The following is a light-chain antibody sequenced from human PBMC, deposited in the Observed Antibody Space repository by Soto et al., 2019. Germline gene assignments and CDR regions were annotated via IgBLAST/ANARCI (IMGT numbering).Light chain of an antibody. Sequence: EIVLTQSPATLSLSPGERATLSCRTSQRISHKYLAWYQQKPGQAPRLLIHGVSSRATGIPDRFSGSGSGTDFTLTISTLEPEDFAVYYCQLYSGSPWTFGQGTKVEIK. CDR1: QRISHKY. V-gene: IGKV3-20*01. J-gene: IGKJ1*01. CDR2: GVS. CDR3: QLYSGSPWT.